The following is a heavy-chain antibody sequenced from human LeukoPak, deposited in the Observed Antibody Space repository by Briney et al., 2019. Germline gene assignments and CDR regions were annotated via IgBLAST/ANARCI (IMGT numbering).Heavy chain of an antibody. CDR1: GLSFSTYA. Sequence: GGSLRLSCAASGLSFSTYAMSWVRQAPGKGLEWVSSISSSSSYIYYADSVKGRFTISRDNAKNSLYLQMNSLRAEDTAVYYCARAPAAPFYYFDYWGQGTLVTVSS. V-gene: IGHV3-21*01. D-gene: IGHD6-13*01. J-gene: IGHJ4*02. CDR3: ARAPAAPFYYFDY. CDR2: ISSSSSYI.